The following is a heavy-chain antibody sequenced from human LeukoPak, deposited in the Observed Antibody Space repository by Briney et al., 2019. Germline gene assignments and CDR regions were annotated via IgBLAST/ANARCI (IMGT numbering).Heavy chain of an antibody. CDR1: GGSISGTDYY. Sequence: SETLSLTCTVSGGSISGTDYYWDWIRQPPGKGLEWVATVYYTGSTYYNPSLKSRVTISVDTSKNQFSLKLSSVTAADTAVYYCASQEGQQLVDYWGQGTLVTVSS. D-gene: IGHD6-13*01. V-gene: IGHV4-39*01. J-gene: IGHJ4*02. CDR3: ASQEGQQLVDY. CDR2: VYYTGST.